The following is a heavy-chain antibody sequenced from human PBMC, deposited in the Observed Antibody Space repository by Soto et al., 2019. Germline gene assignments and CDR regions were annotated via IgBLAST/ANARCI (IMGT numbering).Heavy chain of an antibody. J-gene: IGHJ6*02. CDR1: GFTFSSYG. Sequence: QVQLVESGGGVVQPGRSLRLSCAASGFTFSSYGMHWVRQAPGKGLEWVAVIWYDGSNKYYADSVKGRFTISRDNSKNTLYLQMNSLRAEDTAVYYCARDRDTMIVALYGMDVWGQGTTVTVSS. V-gene: IGHV3-33*08. D-gene: IGHD3-22*01. CDR3: ARDRDTMIVALYGMDV. CDR2: IWYDGSNK.